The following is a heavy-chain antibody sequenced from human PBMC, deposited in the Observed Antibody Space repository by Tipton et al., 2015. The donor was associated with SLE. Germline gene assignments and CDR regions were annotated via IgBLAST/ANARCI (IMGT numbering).Heavy chain of an antibody. D-gene: IGHD2-15*01. CDR2: IYHSGST. CDR1: GGSFSGDY. CDR3: ARLVAGFDY. V-gene: IGHV4-34*01. J-gene: IGHJ4*02. Sequence: TLSLTCAVYGGSFSGDYWSWIRQPPGKGLEWIGNIYHSGSTYYSLSLKSRVSISVDTSKNQFSLKLSSVTAADTALYYCARLVAGFDYWGQGTLVTVSS.